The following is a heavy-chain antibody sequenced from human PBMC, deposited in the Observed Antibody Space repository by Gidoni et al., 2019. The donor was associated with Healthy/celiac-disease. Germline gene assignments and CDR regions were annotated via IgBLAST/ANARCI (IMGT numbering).Heavy chain of an antibody. Sequence: QVQLVKSGAEVKKPGASGKVSCKASGQPVTGYYMHWVRQAPGQGLEWMGWINPNSGGTNYAQKFQGRVTMTRDTSISTAYMERSRLRSDDTAVYYCARGAFEYSSSGIDYWGQGTLVTVSS. D-gene: IGHD6-6*01. CDR1: GQPVTGYY. CDR3: ARGAFEYSSSGIDY. J-gene: IGHJ4*02. CDR2: INPNSGGT. V-gene: IGHV1-2*02.